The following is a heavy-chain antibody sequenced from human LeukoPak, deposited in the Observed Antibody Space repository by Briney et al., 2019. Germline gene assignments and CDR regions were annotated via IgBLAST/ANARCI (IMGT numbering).Heavy chain of an antibody. CDR2: IIPIFGTA. Sequence: ASVKVSCKASGGTFSSYAISWVRQAPGQGLEWMGGIIPIFGTANYAQKLQGRVTMTTDTSTSTAYMELRSLRSDDTAVYYCARATTVTPVPYFDYWGQGTLVTVSS. V-gene: IGHV1-69*05. D-gene: IGHD4-11*01. CDR3: ARATTVTPVPYFDY. CDR1: GGTFSSYA. J-gene: IGHJ4*02.